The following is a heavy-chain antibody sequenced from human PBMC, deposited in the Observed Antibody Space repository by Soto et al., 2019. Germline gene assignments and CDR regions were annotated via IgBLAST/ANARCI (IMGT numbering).Heavy chain of an antibody. D-gene: IGHD3-16*01. J-gene: IGHJ4*02. V-gene: IGHV3-23*01. CDR1: GFTFSSYA. CDR2: ISGSGGST. CDR3: AKHDDYIWGTFDY. Sequence: EVQLLESGGGLVQPGGSLRLSCAASGFTFSSYAMSWVRQAPGKGLEWVSAISGSGGSTYYADSVKGRFTISRDNSKNTLYLQMNSLRADDTAVYYFAKHDDYIWGTFDYWGQGTLVTVSS.